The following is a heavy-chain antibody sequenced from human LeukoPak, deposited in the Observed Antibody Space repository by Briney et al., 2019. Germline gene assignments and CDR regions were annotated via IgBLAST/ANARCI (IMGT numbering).Heavy chain of an antibody. V-gene: IGHV3-21*01. CDR2: IISSSTYI. J-gene: IGHJ4*02. D-gene: IGHD6-6*01. Sequence: XWVRQAPGRXLELVSSIISSSTYIYYADSVKGRFTISRDNAKNSLYLQMNSLRAEDTAVYYCARDLLSSSLNYWGQGTLVTVSS. CDR3: ARDLLSSSLNY.